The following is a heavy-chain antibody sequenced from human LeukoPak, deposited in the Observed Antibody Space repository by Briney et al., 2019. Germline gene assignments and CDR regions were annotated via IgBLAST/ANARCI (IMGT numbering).Heavy chain of an antibody. J-gene: IGHJ6*03. CDR3: ARHLRHDKGYCSGGSCYDFSYYYMDV. CDR2: IWPGDSDT. D-gene: IGHD2-15*01. Sequence: GESLKISCKGSGSSFTSYWIGWVRQLPGKGLEWVGIIWPGDSDTRYSPSFQGQVTISADKSINTAYLQWSSLKASDTAMYYCARHLRHDKGYCSGGSCYDFSYYYMDVWGKGTTVSVSS. V-gene: IGHV5-51*01. CDR1: GSSFTSYW.